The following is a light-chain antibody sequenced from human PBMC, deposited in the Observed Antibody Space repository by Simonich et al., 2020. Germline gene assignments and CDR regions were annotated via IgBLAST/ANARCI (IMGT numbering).Light chain of an antibody. CDR1: QIVSSN. Sequence: EIVMTQSPATLSVSPGERPTLSFRASQIVSSNLAWYQQKPGQASRLLIYGASTMATGIPGRFSCSRSGTEFTLTISSMKSEDFAVYYCQQYNNWNPLTFGGGTKVEIK. CDR3: QQYNNWNPLT. V-gene: IGKV3-15*01. J-gene: IGKJ4*01. CDR2: GAS.